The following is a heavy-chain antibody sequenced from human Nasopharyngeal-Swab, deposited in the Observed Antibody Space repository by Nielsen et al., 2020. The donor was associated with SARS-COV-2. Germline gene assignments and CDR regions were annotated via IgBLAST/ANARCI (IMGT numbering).Heavy chain of an antibody. Sequence: ESLKISCTVSGGSISSYYWSWIRQPPGKGLEWIGYIHYSGSTNYNPSLKSRATISVDTSKNQFSLKLSSVTAADTAVYYCARCVDSPSDRRFDYWGQGTLVTVSS. CDR2: IHYSGST. CDR1: GGSISSYY. CDR3: ARCVDSPSDRRFDY. D-gene: IGHD1-14*01. J-gene: IGHJ4*02. V-gene: IGHV4-59*01.